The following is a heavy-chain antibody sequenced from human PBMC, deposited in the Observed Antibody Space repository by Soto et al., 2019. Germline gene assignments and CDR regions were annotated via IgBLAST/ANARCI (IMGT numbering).Heavy chain of an antibody. CDR1: GFTFRDYA. V-gene: IGHV3-23*01. J-gene: IGHJ4*01. CDR3: ATDLLSGDGLWLMDE. D-gene: IGHD2-21*02. CDR2: IYGSGGGI. Sequence: GGSLRLSCTASGFTFRDYAMTWVRQAPGKGLECVSGIYGSGGGIQYADFVKGRFTISRDNYRNTLYLQMNSLRDEDTAVYYCATDLLSGDGLWLMDEWDPGTPVTVSS.